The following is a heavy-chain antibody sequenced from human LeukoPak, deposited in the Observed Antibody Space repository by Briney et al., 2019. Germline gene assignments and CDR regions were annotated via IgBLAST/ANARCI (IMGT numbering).Heavy chain of an antibody. D-gene: IGHD3-10*01. Sequence: SETLSLICTVSGGSFNGFYWTWIRQPPGKGLEWIGYVSDSGRTHYTPSLKSRVTISLDTSKNQFSLKLSSVTAADTAVYYCAREGYYGSGSYDYWGQGTLVTVSS. CDR3: AREGYYGSGSYDY. CDR2: VSDSGRT. V-gene: IGHV4-59*12. CDR1: GGSFNGFY. J-gene: IGHJ4*02.